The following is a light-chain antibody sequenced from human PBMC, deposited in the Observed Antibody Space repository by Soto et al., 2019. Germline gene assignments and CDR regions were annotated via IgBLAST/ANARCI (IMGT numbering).Light chain of an antibody. V-gene: IGKV3-15*01. CDR2: GAS. CDR3: QQYNNWPPWT. Sequence: EIEMTQSPATLSVSPGERATLSCRASQSVSSNLAWYQQKPGQAPRLLIYGASTRATAIPARFSGSGSGTEFTLTISSLQSEDSAVYYCQQYNNWPPWTFGHGTKVEIK. CDR1: QSVSSN. J-gene: IGKJ1*01.